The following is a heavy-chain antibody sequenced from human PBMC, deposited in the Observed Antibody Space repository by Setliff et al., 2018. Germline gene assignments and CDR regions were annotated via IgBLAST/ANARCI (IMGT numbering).Heavy chain of an antibody. J-gene: IGHJ6*02. Sequence: SETLSLTCAVYGGSFSTYYWIWIRQPPGKGLEWIGEINHSGSTNYNPSLKSRVTISVDTSKNQFSLKLSSVTAADAAVYYCVRGGFGLWFTELGVWGQGTTVTVSS. CDR3: VRGGFGLWFTELGV. CDR1: GGSFSTYY. D-gene: IGHD3-10*01. V-gene: IGHV4-34*01. CDR2: INHSGST.